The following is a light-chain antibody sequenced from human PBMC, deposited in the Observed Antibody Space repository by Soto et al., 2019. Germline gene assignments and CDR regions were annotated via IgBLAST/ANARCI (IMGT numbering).Light chain of an antibody. CDR3: ASWDNSLNGLYV. J-gene: IGLJ1*01. Sequence: QSVLTQPPSASGTPGQRVTISCSGSSSNIGSHPVNWYQQLPGTAPKLLLYGDNQRPSGVPDRFSASKSGASASLAISGLQSEDEATYYCASWDNSLNGLYVFGAGTKVTAL. CDR1: SSNIGSHP. V-gene: IGLV1-44*01. CDR2: GDN.